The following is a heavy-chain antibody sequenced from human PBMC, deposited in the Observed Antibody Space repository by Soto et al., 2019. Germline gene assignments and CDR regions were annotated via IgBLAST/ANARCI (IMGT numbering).Heavy chain of an antibody. Sequence: SETLSLTCTVSGGSISGHHWSWIRQPPGQALEWIGNIYYSGSTNYNPSLRSRLTISVDTSKNQFSLRLSSVTAADTAVYYCVRANYFDYWGQGTLVTVSS. V-gene: IGHV4-59*11. CDR1: GGSISGHH. J-gene: IGHJ4*02. CDR2: IYYSGST. CDR3: VRANYFDY.